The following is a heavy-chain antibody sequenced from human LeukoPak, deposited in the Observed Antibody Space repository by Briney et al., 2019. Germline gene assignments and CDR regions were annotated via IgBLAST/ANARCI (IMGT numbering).Heavy chain of an antibody. CDR1: GGTFSSYA. CDR3: ARDRETYGSGSYYNPFGY. J-gene: IGHJ4*02. V-gene: IGHV1-69*13. Sequence: SVKVSCKASGGTFSSYAIGWVRQAPGQGLEWMGGIIPIFGTANYAQKFQGRVTITADESTSTAYMELSSLRSEDTAVYYCARDRETYGSGSYYNPFGYWGQGTLVTVSS. CDR2: IIPIFGTA. D-gene: IGHD3-10*01.